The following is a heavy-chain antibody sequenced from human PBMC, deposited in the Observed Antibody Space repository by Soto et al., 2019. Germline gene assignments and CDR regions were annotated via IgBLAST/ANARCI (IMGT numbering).Heavy chain of an antibody. CDR2: IGRTGIDS. CDR3: VCDDRRGY. Sequence: EVQLVESGGGLVKPGGSLRLSCAASGFSFSTSTMNWVRQAPGKGLEFVSSIGRTGIDSYYIDSVKGRCTSSRDNAQNARYLRMVSLGAGDTAVYYCVCDDRRGYWGQGTLVTVSS. CDR1: GFSFSTST. J-gene: IGHJ4*02. V-gene: IGHV3-21*01.